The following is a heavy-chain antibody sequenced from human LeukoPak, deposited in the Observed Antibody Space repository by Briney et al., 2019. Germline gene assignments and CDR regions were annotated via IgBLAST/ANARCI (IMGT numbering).Heavy chain of an antibody. D-gene: IGHD3-10*01. CDR2: IYPGDSGT. Sequence: GESLKISCRGSGYNFTSYWIAWVRQMPGKGLEWMGIIYPGDSGTRYSPSFQGQVTISADKSISTAYLQWSSLKASDTAMYYCARQVYGSGSYLAYWGQGTLVTVSS. CDR1: GYNFTSYW. CDR3: ARQVYGSGSYLAY. J-gene: IGHJ4*02. V-gene: IGHV5-51*01.